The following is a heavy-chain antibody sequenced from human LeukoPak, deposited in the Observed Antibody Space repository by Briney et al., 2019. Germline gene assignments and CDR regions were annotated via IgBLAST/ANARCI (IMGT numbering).Heavy chain of an antibody. D-gene: IGHD5-18*01. Sequence: ASVKVSCKASGYTFTGYYMHWVRQAPGQGLEWMGWINPNSGGTNYAQKFQGRVTMTRDTSISTAYMELSRLRSDDTAVYYCARDGRVDGYSYGIDDAFDIWGQGTMVTVSS. CDR3: ARDGRVDGYSYGIDDAFDI. J-gene: IGHJ3*02. CDR2: INPNSGGT. V-gene: IGHV1-2*02. CDR1: GYTFTGYY.